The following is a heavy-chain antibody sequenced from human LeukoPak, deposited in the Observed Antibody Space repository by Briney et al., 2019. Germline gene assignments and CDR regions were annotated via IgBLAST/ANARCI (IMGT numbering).Heavy chain of an antibody. Sequence: SATLSLTCTVSGGSLSGHYWSWIRQPPGNRLEWIGYVSYTGSTKYNPPLQSRVTISIDTSKSQFSLKLTSVTSADTAVYSCARLLDNDISGDPDTFDVWGQGTTVIVSS. CDR3: ARLLDNDISGDPDTFDV. D-gene: IGHD3-22*01. CDR1: GGSLSGHY. J-gene: IGHJ3*01. V-gene: IGHV4-59*11. CDR2: VSYTGST.